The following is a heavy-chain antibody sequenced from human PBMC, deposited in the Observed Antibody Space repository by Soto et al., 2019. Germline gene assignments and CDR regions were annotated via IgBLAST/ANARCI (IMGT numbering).Heavy chain of an antibody. CDR1: GYSFTSYW. CDR2: IDPSDSYT. J-gene: IGHJ5*02. V-gene: IGHV5-10-1*01. D-gene: IGHD3-22*01. Sequence: EVQLVQSGAEVKKPGESLRISCKGSGYSFTSYWISWVRQMPGKGLEWMGRIDPSDSYTNYSPSFQGHVTISADKSISTAYLQWSSRKASDTAMYYCARHPYDSSGSQIGLFDPWGQGTLVTVSS. CDR3: ARHPYDSSGSQIGLFDP.